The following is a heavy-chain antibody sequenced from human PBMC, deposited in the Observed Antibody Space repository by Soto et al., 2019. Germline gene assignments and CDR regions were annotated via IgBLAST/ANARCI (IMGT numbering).Heavy chain of an antibody. D-gene: IGHD3-16*01. V-gene: IGHV4-39*07. J-gene: IGHJ4*02. CDR3: ARRYGGNFDY. CDR1: GGSISSNICY. CDR2: IYHSGST. Sequence: PSETLSLTCTVSGGSISSNICYWGWIRQPPGKGLEWIGEIYHSGSTNYNPSLKSRVTISVDTSKNQFSLKLSSVTAADTAVYYCARRYGGNFDYWGQGTLVTVSS.